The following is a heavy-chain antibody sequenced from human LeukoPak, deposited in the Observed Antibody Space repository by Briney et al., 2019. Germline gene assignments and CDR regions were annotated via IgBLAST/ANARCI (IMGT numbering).Heavy chain of an antibody. Sequence: PSETLSLTCTVSGYSISSGYYWGWIRQPPGKGLEWIGSIYHSGSTYYNPSLKSRVTISVDTSKNQFSLKLSSVTAADTAVYYCARVRDYYYDSSGRDYWGQGTLVTVSS. CDR1: GYSISSGYY. D-gene: IGHD3-22*01. CDR2: IYHSGST. V-gene: IGHV4-38-2*02. J-gene: IGHJ4*02. CDR3: ARVRDYYYDSSGRDY.